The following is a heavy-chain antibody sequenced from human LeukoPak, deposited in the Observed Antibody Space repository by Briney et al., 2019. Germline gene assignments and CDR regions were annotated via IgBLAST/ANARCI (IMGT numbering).Heavy chain of an antibody. J-gene: IGHJ5*02. Sequence: SVKVSCKASGGTFSSYAISWVRQAPGQGLAWMGGIIPIFGTANYAQKFQGRVTITADESTSTAYMELSSLRSEDTAVYYCARDPAAIVPAATYNWFDPWGQGTLVTVSS. CDR1: GGTFSSYA. D-gene: IGHD2-2*01. V-gene: IGHV1-69*13. CDR3: ARDPAAIVPAATYNWFDP. CDR2: IIPIFGTA.